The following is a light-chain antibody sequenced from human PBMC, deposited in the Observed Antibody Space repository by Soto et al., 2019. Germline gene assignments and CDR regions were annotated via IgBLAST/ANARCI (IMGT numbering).Light chain of an antibody. CDR1: QSVGSA. J-gene: IGKJ4*01. V-gene: IGKV3-15*01. CDR2: GAS. CDR3: QQYKNWPPLT. Sequence: EIVMTQSPATLSVSPGETATLSCRASQSVGSAVAWYQHKPGQAPRLLIVGASIRATGVPGRFSGGGSGTEVTLTISSLQSEDFAVYYCQQYKNWPPLTFGGGTTVELK.